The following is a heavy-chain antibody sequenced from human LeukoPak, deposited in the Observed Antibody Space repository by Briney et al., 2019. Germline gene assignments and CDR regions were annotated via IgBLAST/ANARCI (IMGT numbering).Heavy chain of an antibody. Sequence: SETLSLTCTVSGGSISSGDYYWSWIRQPPGKGLEWIGYIYYSGSTYYNPSLKSRVTISVDTSKNQFSLKLSSVTAADTAVYYCARDGAWGSSHWLDPWGQGTLVTVSS. D-gene: IGHD3-16*01. J-gene: IGHJ5*02. CDR3: ARDGAWGSSHWLDP. CDR1: GGSISSGDYY. V-gene: IGHV4-30-4*08. CDR2: IYYSGST.